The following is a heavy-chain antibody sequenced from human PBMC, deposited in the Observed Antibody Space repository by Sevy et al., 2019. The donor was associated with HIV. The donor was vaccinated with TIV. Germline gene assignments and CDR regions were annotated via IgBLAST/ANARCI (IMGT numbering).Heavy chain of an antibody. CDR2: IKSKTDGGTT. V-gene: IGHV3-15*01. D-gene: IGHD1-1*01. J-gene: IGHJ6*02. Sequence: GGSLRLSCAASGFTFSNAWMSWVRQAPGKGLEWVGRIKSKTDGGTTDYAAPVKGRFTISRDDSKNTLYLQMNSLKTEDTAVYCCTLRTGRGFYYYGMDVWGQGTTVTVSS. CDR1: GFTFSNAW. CDR3: TLRTGRGFYYYGMDV.